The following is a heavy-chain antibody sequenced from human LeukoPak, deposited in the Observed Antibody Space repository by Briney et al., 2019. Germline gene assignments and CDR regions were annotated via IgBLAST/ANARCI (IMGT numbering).Heavy chain of an antibody. J-gene: IGHJ4*02. D-gene: IGHD3-16*01. CDR1: GFTFTDYS. V-gene: IGHV3-21*01. CDR3: ARDLGARGY. Sequence: GGSLRLSCAASGFTFTDYSMNWVRQAPGRGLEWLASISISSSVIYYADSVKGRFTISRDNAKNTLFLQMDSLRVEDTGHYYCARDLGARGYWGQGTLVTVSS. CDR2: ISISSSVI.